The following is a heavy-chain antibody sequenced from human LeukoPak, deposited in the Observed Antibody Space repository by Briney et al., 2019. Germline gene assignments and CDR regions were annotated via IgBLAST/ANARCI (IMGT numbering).Heavy chain of an antibody. D-gene: IGHD3-22*01. V-gene: IGHV3-11*01. CDR2: ISSGGGTR. Sequence: EGSLRLSCAASGFTFSDYYMNWIRQAPGKGLEWVSYISSGGGTRSYADSVKGRFTISRDNAKNSLYLQMNSLRAEDTAVYYCARDRGRRGITMRSDALDIWGQGTMVTVSS. J-gene: IGHJ3*02. CDR3: ARDRGRRGITMRSDALDI. CDR1: GFTFSDYY.